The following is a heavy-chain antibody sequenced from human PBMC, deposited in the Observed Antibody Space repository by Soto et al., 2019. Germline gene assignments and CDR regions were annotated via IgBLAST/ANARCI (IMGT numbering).Heavy chain of an antibody. V-gene: IGHV5-51*01. CDR2: IYPGDSDT. J-gene: IGHJ3*02. CDR1: GYSFTSYW. CDR3: AMSQAAIFGVARVDAFDI. D-gene: IGHD3-3*01. Sequence: GESLKISCKGSGYSFTSYWIGWVRQMPGKGLEWMGIIYPGDSDTRYSPSFQGQVTISADKSISTAYLQWSSLKASDTAMYYCAMSQAAIFGVARVDAFDIWGQGTMVTVSS.